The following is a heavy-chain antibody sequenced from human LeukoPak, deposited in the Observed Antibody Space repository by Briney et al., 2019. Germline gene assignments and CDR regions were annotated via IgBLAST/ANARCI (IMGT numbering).Heavy chain of an antibody. D-gene: IGHD6-13*01. CDR2: INPNSGGT. CDR1: GYTFTGYY. CDR3: AREGIAAAGSFDY. Sequence: ASVKVSCKASGYTFTGYYMHWVRQAPGQGLEWMGWINPNSGGTSYAQKFQGRVTMTRDTSISTAYMELSRLRSDDTAVYYCAREGIAAAGSFDYWGQGTLVTVSS. V-gene: IGHV1-2*02. J-gene: IGHJ4*02.